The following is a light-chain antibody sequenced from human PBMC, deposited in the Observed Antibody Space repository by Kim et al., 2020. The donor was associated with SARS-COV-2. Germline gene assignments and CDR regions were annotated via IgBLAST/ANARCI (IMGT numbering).Light chain of an antibody. CDR3: LQYTSHVRS. V-gene: IGKV1-17*02. CDR2: SAS. Sequence: ASVGDRVTITWRASQGIRNDLTWYQQKPGQAPKRLIYSASNLQTGVPSRFSGSGSGTEFTLTISNVQPEDFATYYCLQYTSHVRSFGGGTKVDIK. J-gene: IGKJ4*01. CDR1: QGIRND.